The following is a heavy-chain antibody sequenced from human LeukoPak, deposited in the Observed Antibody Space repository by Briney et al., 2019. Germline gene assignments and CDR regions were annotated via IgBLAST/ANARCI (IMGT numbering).Heavy chain of an antibody. CDR2: IIPILATA. J-gene: IGHJ4*02. CDR3: ATSPTSDSPGY. V-gene: IGHV1-69*13. CDR1: GGTFSTYA. Sequence: SVKVSCKASGGTFSTYAISWVRQAPGQGLEWMGGIIPILATANYAQKFQGGVTITADESTSTAYMELSSLRSEDTAVYYCATSPTSDSPGYWGQGTLVTVSS. D-gene: IGHD2-21*02.